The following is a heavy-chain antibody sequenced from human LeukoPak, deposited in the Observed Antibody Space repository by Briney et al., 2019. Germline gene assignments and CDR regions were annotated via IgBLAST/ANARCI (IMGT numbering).Heavy chain of an antibody. CDR3: ARQDGSAWYYFDY. CDR2: IYPGNSDT. Sequence: GEPLKISCKGSGYSFDNYWLAWVRQIPGKGLEWMGIIYPGNSDTRYSPSFQGQVTISADKSISTAYLQWSSLKASETAMYYCARQDGSAWYYFDYWGQGTLVTVSS. V-gene: IGHV5-51*01. D-gene: IGHD6-19*01. CDR1: GYSFDNYW. J-gene: IGHJ4*02.